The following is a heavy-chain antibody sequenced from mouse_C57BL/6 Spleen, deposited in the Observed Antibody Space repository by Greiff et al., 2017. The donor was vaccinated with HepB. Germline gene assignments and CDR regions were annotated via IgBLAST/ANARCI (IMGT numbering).Heavy chain of an antibody. V-gene: IGHV1-81*01. J-gene: IGHJ1*03. CDR2: IYPRSGNT. Sequence: VQLQQSGAELARPGASVKLSCKASGYTFTSYGISWVKQRTGQGLEWIGEIYPRSGNTYYNEKFKGKATLTADKSSSTAYMELRSLTSEDSAVYCCARKGSDITTVVEGYWDFDVWGTGTTVTVSS. CDR3: ARKGSDITTVVEGYWDFDV. D-gene: IGHD1-1*01. CDR1: GYTFTSYG.